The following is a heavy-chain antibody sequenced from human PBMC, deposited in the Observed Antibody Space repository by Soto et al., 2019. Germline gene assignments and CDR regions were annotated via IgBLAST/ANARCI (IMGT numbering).Heavy chain of an antibody. D-gene: IGHD2-15*01. V-gene: IGHV3-30-3*01. CDR3: AREFCSGGSCYLSPRYLDY. CDR1: GFTFSSYA. CDR2: ISYDGSNK. Sequence: GGSLRLSCAASGFTFSSYAMHWVRQAPGKGLEWVAVISYDGSNKYYADSVKGRFTISRDNSKNTLYLQMNSLRAEDTAVYYCAREFCSGGSCYLSPRYLDYWGQGTLVTVSS. J-gene: IGHJ4*02.